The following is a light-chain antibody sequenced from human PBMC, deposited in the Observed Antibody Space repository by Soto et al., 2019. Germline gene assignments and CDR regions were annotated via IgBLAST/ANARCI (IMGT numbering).Light chain of an antibody. CDR1: QNINNY. V-gene: IGKV1-33*01. J-gene: IGKJ5*01. CDR3: QQYENLPT. Sequence: DIQMTQSPSSLSASVGDRVTITCQASQNINNYLNWYQQKPGRAPKLLIYDASNLEAGDPSRFRGSGSGTDFTFTISRLTPEDIATYYCQQYENLPTFGHGTRLEIK. CDR2: DAS.